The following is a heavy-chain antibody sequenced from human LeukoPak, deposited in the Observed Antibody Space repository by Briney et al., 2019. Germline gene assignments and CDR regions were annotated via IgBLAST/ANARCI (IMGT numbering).Heavy chain of an antibody. D-gene: IGHD2-2*02. CDR2: ISWNSGSI. CDR1: GFTFDDYA. CDR3: AKDKGQPLYDEYFHH. Sequence: GGSLRLSCAASGFTFDDYAMHWVRQAPAKGLEWVSGISWNSGSIGYADSVKGRFTISRDNAKNSLYLQMNNLRAEDTALYYCAKDKGQPLYDEYFHHWGQGTLVTVSS. V-gene: IGHV3-9*01. J-gene: IGHJ1*01.